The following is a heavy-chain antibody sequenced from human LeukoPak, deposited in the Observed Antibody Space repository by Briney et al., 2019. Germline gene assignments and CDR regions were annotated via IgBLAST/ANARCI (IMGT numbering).Heavy chain of an antibody. CDR2: IYYSGST. D-gene: IGHD2-15*01. CDR1: GGSISSYY. V-gene: IGHV4-59*08. J-gene: IGHJ5*02. CDR3: ARATLGYCSGGSCYPSWFDP. Sequence: SETLSLTCTVSGGSISSYYWSWIRQPPAKGLEWIGYIYYSGSTNYNPSLKSRVTISVDTSKNQFSLKLSSVTAADTAVYYCARATLGYCSGGSCYPSWFDPWGQGTLVTVSS.